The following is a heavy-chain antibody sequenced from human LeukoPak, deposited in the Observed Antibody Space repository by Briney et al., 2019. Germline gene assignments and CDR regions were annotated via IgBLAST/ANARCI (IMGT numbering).Heavy chain of an antibody. D-gene: IGHD6-19*01. CDR3: ARQGGGGQWLVLGY. CDR2: IYYSGST. J-gene: IGHJ4*02. V-gene: IGHV4-39*01. CDR1: GVSISSSSYY. Sequence: SETLSLTCTVSGVSISSSSYYWGWLRQPPGKGLEWIGSIYYSGSTYYNPSLKSRVTISVDTSKNQFSLKLSSVTAADTAVYYCARQGGGGQWLVLGYWGQGTLVTVSS.